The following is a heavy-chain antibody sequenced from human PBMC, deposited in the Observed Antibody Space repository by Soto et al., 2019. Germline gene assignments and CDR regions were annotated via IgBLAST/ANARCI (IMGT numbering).Heavy chain of an antibody. D-gene: IGHD6-6*01. J-gene: IGHJ4*02. CDR2: IWYDGSNK. CDR1: GFTFSSYG. V-gene: IGHV3-33*01. Sequence: HPGGSLRLSCAASGFTFSSYGMHWVRQAPGKGLEWVAVIWYDGSNKYYADSVKGRFTISRDNSKNTLYLQMNSLRAEDTAVYYCARDSSFRGGMAVGFDYWGQGTLVTVSS. CDR3: ARDSSFRGGMAVGFDY.